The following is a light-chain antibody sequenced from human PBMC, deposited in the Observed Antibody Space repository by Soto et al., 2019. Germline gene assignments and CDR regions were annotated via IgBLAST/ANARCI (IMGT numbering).Light chain of an antibody. CDR2: AAS. V-gene: IGKV1-39*01. Sequence: DIQLTQSPSSLSASVGDRVTITCRASQSINNYLNWYQQKPGEAPKLLIYAASNLQTAVPSRFSGSGAGTDFTLTISNLQSEDFATSYCQQSHSIPITFGQGTRLEIK. J-gene: IGKJ5*01. CDR1: QSINNY. CDR3: QQSHSIPIT.